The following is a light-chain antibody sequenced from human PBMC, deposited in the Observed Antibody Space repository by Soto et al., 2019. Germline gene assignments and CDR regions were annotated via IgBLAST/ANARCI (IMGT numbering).Light chain of an antibody. J-gene: IGKJ2*01. Sequence: EIVLTQSPATLSLSPGQRATLSCRASQTVRSSYLAWYQQKPGQAPRLLIYDASDRATGIPARFSGSGSGTDFTLTINSPEPDDFAVYYCQQRGDWPLYTFGQGTKVEIK. V-gene: IGKV3-11*01. CDR1: QTVRSSY. CDR2: DAS. CDR3: QQRGDWPLYT.